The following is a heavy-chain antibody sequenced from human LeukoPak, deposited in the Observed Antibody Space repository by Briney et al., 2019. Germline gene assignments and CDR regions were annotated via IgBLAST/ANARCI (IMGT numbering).Heavy chain of an antibody. V-gene: IGHV4-39*01. CDR2: IYYSGST. D-gene: IGHD2-15*01. CDR3: ARLGRPSSGGSFDY. J-gene: IGHJ4*02. CDR1: GGSISSGSYY. Sequence: PSETPSLTCTVSGGSISSGSYYWGWIRQPPGKGLEWIGSIYYSGSTYYNPSLKSRVTISVDTSKNQFSLKLSSVTAADTAVYYCARLGRPSSGGSFDYWGQGTLVTVSS.